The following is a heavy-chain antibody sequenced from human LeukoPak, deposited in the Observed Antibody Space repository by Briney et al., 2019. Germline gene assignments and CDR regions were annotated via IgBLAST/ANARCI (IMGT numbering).Heavy chain of an antibody. V-gene: IGHV3-30*02. D-gene: IGHD2-21*02. CDR2: IPYDGSNK. CDR3: SPLAYCGGDCYL. Sequence: GGSLRLSCAASGFTFSTYGMHWVRQASGKGLEWVAFIPYDGSNKYYADSVKGRFTISRDISKNALYLQMNSLRAEDTAVYYCSPLAYCGGDCYLWGQGTLVTVSS. J-gene: IGHJ4*02. CDR1: GFTFSTYG.